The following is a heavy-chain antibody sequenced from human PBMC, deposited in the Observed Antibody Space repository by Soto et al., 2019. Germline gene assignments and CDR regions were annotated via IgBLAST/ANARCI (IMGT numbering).Heavy chain of an antibody. D-gene: IGHD2-2*01. Sequence: QVQLQQWGAGLLKPSETLSLTCAVYGGSFSGYYWSWIRQPPGKGLEWIGEINHSGSTNYNPSLKSRVTISVDTSKNQFSLKLSSVTAADTAVYYCACCSSTSCYHYYCMDVWGKGTTVTVSS. CDR2: INHSGST. CDR3: ACCSSTSCYHYYCMDV. CDR1: GGSFSGYY. V-gene: IGHV4-34*01. J-gene: IGHJ6*03.